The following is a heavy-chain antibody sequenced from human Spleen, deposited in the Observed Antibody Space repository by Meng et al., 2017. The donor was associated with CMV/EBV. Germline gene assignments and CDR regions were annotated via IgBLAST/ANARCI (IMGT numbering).Heavy chain of an antibody. CDR3: ARDGPYSSSWYFGMDV. Sequence: GSLRLSCAVYGGSFSGYYWSWIRQPPGKGLEWIGEINHSGSTNYNPSLKSRVTISVDTSKNQFSLKLSSVTAADTAVYYCARDGPYSSSWYFGMDVWGQGTTVTVSS. D-gene: IGHD6-13*01. CDR1: GGSFSGYY. CDR2: INHSGST. J-gene: IGHJ6*02. V-gene: IGHV4-34*01.